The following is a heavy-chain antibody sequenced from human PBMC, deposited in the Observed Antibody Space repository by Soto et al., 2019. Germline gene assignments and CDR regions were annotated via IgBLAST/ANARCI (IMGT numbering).Heavy chain of an antibody. CDR1: GYTFTCYA. Sequence: ASVTVSCQASGYTFTCYAMHWVRQAPGQRLEWMGWINAGNGNTKYSQKFQGRVTITRDTSASAAYMELSSLSSEDTAVYYCARAMTTVTTFDYWGQGTLVTVSS. CDR2: INAGNGNT. D-gene: IGHD4-17*01. J-gene: IGHJ4*02. CDR3: ARAMTTVTTFDY. V-gene: IGHV1-3*01.